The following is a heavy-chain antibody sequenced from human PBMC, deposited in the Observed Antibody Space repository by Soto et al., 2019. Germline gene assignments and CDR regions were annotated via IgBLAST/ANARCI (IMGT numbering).Heavy chain of an antibody. CDR3: EKSGGYSSGWYYFDY. Sequence: ETLSLTCTVSGGCISSYYGSWIRKPAGKGLEWIERIYISGSTNYNPSLKSRVTMSVDTSKKQFSLKLSSVTAADTAVYYCEKSGGYSSGWYYFDYWGQGTLVTVSA. CDR1: GGCISSYY. J-gene: IGHJ4*02. V-gene: IGHV4-4*07. D-gene: IGHD6-19*01. CDR2: IYISGST.